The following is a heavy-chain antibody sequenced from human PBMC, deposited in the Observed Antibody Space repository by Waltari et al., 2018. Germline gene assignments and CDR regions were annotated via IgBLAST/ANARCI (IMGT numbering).Heavy chain of an antibody. CDR2: ISSSGSPI. Sequence: EVQLVESGGGLFQPGGSLRLSCAASGFTFSSYEMTWVRQAPGKGLEWVSYISSSGSPIYYADSVKGRFTISRDNAANSLYLQMNSLRVEDTAVYYCAREGSFYFDSWGQGTLVTVSS. V-gene: IGHV3-48*03. CDR3: AREGSFYFDS. CDR1: GFTFSSYE. D-gene: IGHD3-10*01. J-gene: IGHJ4*02.